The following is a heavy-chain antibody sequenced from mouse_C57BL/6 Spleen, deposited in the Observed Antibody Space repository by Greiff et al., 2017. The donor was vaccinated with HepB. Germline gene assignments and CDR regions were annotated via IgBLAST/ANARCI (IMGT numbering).Heavy chain of an antibody. V-gene: IGHV1-26*01. J-gene: IGHJ1*03. D-gene: IGHD3-1*01. CDR3: ARWGYGRGYFDV. CDR2: INPNNGGT. CDR1: GYTFTDYY. Sequence: VQLQQSGPELVKPGASVKISCKASGYTFTDYYMNWVKQSHGKSLEWIGDINPNNGGTSYNQKFKGKATLTVDKSSSTAYMELRSLTSEDSAVYYCARWGYGRGYFDVWGTGTTVTVSS.